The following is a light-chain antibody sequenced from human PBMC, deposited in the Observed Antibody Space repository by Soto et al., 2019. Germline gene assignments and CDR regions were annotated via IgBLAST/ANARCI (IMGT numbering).Light chain of an antibody. CDR1: KNDIGVYDF. CDR2: EVV. Sequence: QSVLTQPPSASGSPGQSVTISCTGTKNDIGVYDFVSWYQHHPGKAPRLIIYEVVQRPSGVPDRFSGSKSGNTASLTVSGLQAADETDYFCKSYAGSNSDVFGSGTKDTV. CDR3: KSYAGSNSDV. V-gene: IGLV2-8*01. J-gene: IGLJ1*01.